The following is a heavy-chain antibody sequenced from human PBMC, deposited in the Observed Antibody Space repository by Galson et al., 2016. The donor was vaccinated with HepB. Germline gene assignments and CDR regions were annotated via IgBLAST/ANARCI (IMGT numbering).Heavy chain of an antibody. Sequence: SVKVSCKASGYSFISYGISWVRQARGQGLEWMGWISTYNGNTNYEQKFKGRVTLTADISTSTAQMELRSLRSGDTAVYYCARETQLIVVVDQLQSDYYYMAVWDKGTTVTVSS. D-gene: IGHD3-22*01. V-gene: IGHV1-18*01. CDR3: ARETQLIVVVDQLQSDYYYMAV. CDR2: ISTYNGNT. J-gene: IGHJ6*03. CDR1: GYSFISYG.